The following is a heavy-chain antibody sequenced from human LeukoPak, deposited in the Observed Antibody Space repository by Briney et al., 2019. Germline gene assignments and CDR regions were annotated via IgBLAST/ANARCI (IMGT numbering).Heavy chain of an antibody. Sequence: ASVKVSCKASGYTFTSYYMHWVRQAPGQGLVWMGWINPNSGGTDYAHNFLGRVTMTRDTSISTAYMELSSLRSDDTAVYYCASSAQEELVLRFGDLAAFDIWGQGTLVTVSS. CDR2: INPNSGGT. J-gene: IGHJ3*02. V-gene: IGHV1-2*02. CDR1: GYTFTSYY. D-gene: IGHD3-10*01. CDR3: ASSAQEELVLRFGDLAAFDI.